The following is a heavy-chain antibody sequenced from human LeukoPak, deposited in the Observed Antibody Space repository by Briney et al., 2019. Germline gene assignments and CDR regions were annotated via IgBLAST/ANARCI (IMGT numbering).Heavy chain of an antibody. CDR3: VKDSAGSCYSCYYYGMDV. CDR2: ISYDGRNE. Sequence: GRSLRLSCAASGFTFRTYGMHWVRQAPGKGLEWVAVISYDGRNEYYADSVKGRFTISRDNSKNMLYLRMNSLRTEDTAVYYCVKDSAGSCYSCYYYGMDVWGQGTTVTVSS. D-gene: IGHD2-15*01. CDR1: GFTFRTYG. V-gene: IGHV3-30*18. J-gene: IGHJ6*02.